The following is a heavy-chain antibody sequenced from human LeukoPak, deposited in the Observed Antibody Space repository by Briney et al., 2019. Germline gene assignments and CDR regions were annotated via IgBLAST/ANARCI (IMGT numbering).Heavy chain of an antibody. CDR3: ARLSQWVAAADY. CDR1: GGSLSGYY. CDR2: ISDVGST. J-gene: IGHJ4*02. V-gene: IGHV4-34*01. D-gene: IGHD6-13*01. Sequence: SETLSLTCAVSGGSLSGYYWSWIRQPPGKGLEWIGEISDVGSTNYNPSLKSRVTISVDTSKNQFSLKLSSVTAADTAVYYCARLSQWVAAADYWGQGTLVTVSS.